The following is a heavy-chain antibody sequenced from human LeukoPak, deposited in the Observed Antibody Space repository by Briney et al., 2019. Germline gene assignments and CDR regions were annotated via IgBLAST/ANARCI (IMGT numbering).Heavy chain of an antibody. Sequence: GGSLRLSYAASGFTFSSYWMHWVRQAPGKGLVWVSRINSDGSSTSYADSVKGRFTISRDNAKNTLYLQMNSLRAEDTAVYYCASITGTTRFDYWGQGTLVTVSS. J-gene: IGHJ4*02. CDR3: ASITGTTRFDY. D-gene: IGHD1-20*01. CDR2: INSDGSST. CDR1: GFTFSSYW. V-gene: IGHV3-74*01.